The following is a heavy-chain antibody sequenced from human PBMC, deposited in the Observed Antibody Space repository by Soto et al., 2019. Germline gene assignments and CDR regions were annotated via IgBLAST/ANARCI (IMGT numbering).Heavy chain of an antibody. J-gene: IGHJ6*02. V-gene: IGHV4-59*01. CDR3: ASGQLAPGYYYYYGMDV. CDR1: GGSISSYY. Sequence: SETLSLTCTVSGGSISSYYWSWIRQPPGKGLEWIGYIYYSGSTNYNPSLKSRVTISVDTSKNQFSLKLSSVTAADTAVYYCASGQLAPGYYYYYGMDVWGQGTTVTVS. CDR2: IYYSGST. D-gene: IGHD6-6*01.